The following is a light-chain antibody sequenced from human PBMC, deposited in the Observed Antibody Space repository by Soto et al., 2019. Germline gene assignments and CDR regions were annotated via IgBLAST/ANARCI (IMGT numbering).Light chain of an antibody. J-gene: IGKJ4*01. Sequence: DTVMTQSPDSLAVSLGERATINCKSSQNLLSRSNNKNYLSWYQQKPGQPPKLLIYWASTRESGVPDRFSGSGSGTDFTLTISNLQAEYVAVYFCQQYLTLPLTFGGGTKVEIK. CDR3: QQYLTLPLT. CDR2: WAS. CDR1: QNLLSRSNNKNY. V-gene: IGKV4-1*01.